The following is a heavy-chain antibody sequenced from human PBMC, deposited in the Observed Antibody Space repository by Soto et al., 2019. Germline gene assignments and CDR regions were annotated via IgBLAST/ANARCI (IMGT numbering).Heavy chain of an antibody. CDR1: GFTFSSYS. D-gene: IGHD1-1*01. CDR3: ARGPGSERLSWFDP. V-gene: IGHV3-48*02. CDR2: ISSSSSTI. J-gene: IGHJ5*02. Sequence: EVQLVESGGGLVQPGGSLRLSCAASGFTFSSYSMNWVRQAPGKGLEWVSYISSSSSTIYYADSVKGRFTISRDNAKNSLYLPMTSLRDEDTAVYYCARGPGSERLSWFDPWGQGTLVTVSS.